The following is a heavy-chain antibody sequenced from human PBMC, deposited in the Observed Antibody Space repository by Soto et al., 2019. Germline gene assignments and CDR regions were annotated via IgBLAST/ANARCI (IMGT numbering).Heavy chain of an antibody. Sequence: ASVKVSCKASGYTFSSYGISWVRQAPGQGLEWMGWISSYNGNTNYAQNLQGRVTMTTDTSTSTAYMELRSLRSDDTAVYYCARRGPMVRGVDCYYYGMDVWGQGTTVTVSS. CDR1: GYTFSSYG. D-gene: IGHD3-10*01. CDR3: ARRGPMVRGVDCYYYGMDV. J-gene: IGHJ6*02. V-gene: IGHV1-18*01. CDR2: ISSYNGNT.